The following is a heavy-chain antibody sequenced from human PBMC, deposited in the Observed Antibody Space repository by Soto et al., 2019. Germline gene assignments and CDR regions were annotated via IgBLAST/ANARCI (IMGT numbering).Heavy chain of an antibody. J-gene: IGHJ6*02. V-gene: IGHV3-33*01. D-gene: IGHD3-3*01. CDR1: GFTFSSFG. Sequence: QVQVVESGGGVVQPGRSLRLSCAASGFTFSSFGMHWVRQAPGKGLEWVSLIWYDGSKKSYGDSVKGRFTISRDNSRHKVYLQMNSLRAHDTAVYYCARDASYYSLWSGYYPSRNGMDVWGQGTTVTVSS. CDR2: IWYDGSKK. CDR3: ARDASYYSLWSGYYPSRNGMDV.